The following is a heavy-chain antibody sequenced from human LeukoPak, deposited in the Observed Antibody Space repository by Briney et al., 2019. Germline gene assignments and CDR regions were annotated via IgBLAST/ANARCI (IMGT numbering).Heavy chain of an antibody. CDR2: IYPGDSDT. CDR1: GYVFSTSW. Sequence: GESLTISCKGSGYVFSTSWIGWVRQKPGKGLEWMGIIYPGDSDTTYSPSFQGQVTISVDKSISTAYLQWSSLKASDTAMYYCARQAVCDYWGQGTLVTVSS. V-gene: IGHV5-51*01. J-gene: IGHJ4*02. CDR3: ARQAVCDY. D-gene: IGHD2-8*01.